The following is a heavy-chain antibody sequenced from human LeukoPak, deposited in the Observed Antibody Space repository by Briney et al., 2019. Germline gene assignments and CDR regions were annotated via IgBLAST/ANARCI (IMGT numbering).Heavy chain of an antibody. Sequence: KPSETLSLTCTVSGGSISSGDYYWSWIRQPPGKGLEWIGYIYYSGSTNYNPSLKSRVTISVDTSKNQFSLKLSSVTAADTAVYYCARQYDSSGYLHWGQGTLVTVSS. D-gene: IGHD3-22*01. CDR2: IYYSGST. J-gene: IGHJ1*01. CDR1: GGSISSGDYY. CDR3: ARQYDSSGYLH. V-gene: IGHV4-61*08.